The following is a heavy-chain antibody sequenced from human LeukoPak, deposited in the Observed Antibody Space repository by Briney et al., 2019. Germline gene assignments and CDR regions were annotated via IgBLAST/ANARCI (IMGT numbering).Heavy chain of an antibody. CDR1: GYTFTSYA. CDR3: ARDHGYYYDSSGYYFSPYYFDY. V-gene: IGHV1-3*01. CDR2: INAGNGNT. D-gene: IGHD3-22*01. J-gene: IGHJ4*02. Sequence: ASVKVSRKASGYTFTSYAMHWVRQAPGQRLEWMGWINAGNGNTKYSQKFQGRVTITRDTSASTAYMELSSLRSEDTAVYYCARDHGYYYDSSGYYFSPYYFDYWGQGTLVTVSS.